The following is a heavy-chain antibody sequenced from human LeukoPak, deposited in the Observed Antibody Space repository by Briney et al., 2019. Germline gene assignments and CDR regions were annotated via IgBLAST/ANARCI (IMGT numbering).Heavy chain of an antibody. CDR2: LSAYNGNT. Sequence: ASVKVSCKASGYTFTSYGMSGVRQAPGQGLEWMGCLSAYNGNTNYARKLKGRVTMTTDTSTSTAYMELRSLRSDDTAVYYCARVPGPYSSGWPYFDYWGQGTLVTVSS. CDR1: GYTFTSYG. V-gene: IGHV1-18*01. J-gene: IGHJ4*02. D-gene: IGHD6-19*01. CDR3: ARVPGPYSSGWPYFDY.